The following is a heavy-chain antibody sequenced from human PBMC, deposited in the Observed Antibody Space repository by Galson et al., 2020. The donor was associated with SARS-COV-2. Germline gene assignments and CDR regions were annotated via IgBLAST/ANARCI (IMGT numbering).Heavy chain of an antibody. Sequence: SETLSLTCTVSGGSISSSSYYWGWIRQPPGKGLEWIGSIYYSGSTYYNPSLKSRVTISVDTSKNQFSLKLSSVTAADTAVYYCARDSEAYDFWSGYPNWFDPWGQGTLVTVSS. J-gene: IGHJ5*02. D-gene: IGHD3-3*01. CDR3: ARDSEAYDFWSGYPNWFDP. V-gene: IGHV4-39*07. CDR2: IYYSGST. CDR1: GGSISSSSYY.